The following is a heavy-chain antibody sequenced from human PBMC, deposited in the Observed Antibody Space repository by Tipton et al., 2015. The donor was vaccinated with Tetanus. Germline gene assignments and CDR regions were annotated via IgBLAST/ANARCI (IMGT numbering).Heavy chain of an antibody. CDR2: IYYSGST. CDR1: GGSVSSGSYY. D-gene: IGHD3-22*01. J-gene: IGHJ3*02. Sequence: TLSLTCTVSGGSVSSGSYYWSWIRQPPGKGLEWIGYIYYSGSTNYNPSLKSRVTISVDTSKNQFSLKLSSVTAADPAVYYCAREGYYDSSGYYYKGAFDIWGQGTMVTASS. CDR3: AREGYYDSSGYYYKGAFDI. V-gene: IGHV4-61*01.